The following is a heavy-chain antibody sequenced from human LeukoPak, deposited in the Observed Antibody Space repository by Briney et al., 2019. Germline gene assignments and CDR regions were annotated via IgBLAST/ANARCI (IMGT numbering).Heavy chain of an antibody. CDR1: GYIFTSYY. J-gene: IGHJ4*02. Sequence: ASVKVSCQASGYIFTSYYMHSLRQPPGQGLEGMGVINPSGGSTSYAQKFQGRVTMTRDTSTSTVYTELSSLRSEDTAVYYCARDGGDYDILTGYYDYWGQGTLVTVSS. CDR2: INPSGGST. D-gene: IGHD3-9*01. CDR3: ARDGGDYDILTGYYDY. V-gene: IGHV1-46*01.